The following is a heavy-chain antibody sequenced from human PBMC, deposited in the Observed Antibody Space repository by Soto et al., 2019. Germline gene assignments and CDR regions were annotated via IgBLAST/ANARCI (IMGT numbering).Heavy chain of an antibody. CDR3: ARASSPRDPWLDY. J-gene: IGHJ4*02. Sequence: GGSLRLSCGASGFTFSDDYMSWIRQAPGKGLEWVSYISSSGGTIYYADSVKGRFTISRDNAKNSLFLQMNSLRADDTAVYYCARASSPRDPWLDYWGQGTLVTSPQ. D-gene: IGHD5-18*01. CDR1: GFTFSDDY. V-gene: IGHV3-11*01. CDR2: ISSSGGTI.